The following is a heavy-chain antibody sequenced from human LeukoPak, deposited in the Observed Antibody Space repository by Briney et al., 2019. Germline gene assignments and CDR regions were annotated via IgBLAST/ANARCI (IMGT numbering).Heavy chain of an antibody. J-gene: IGHJ6*04. D-gene: IGHD3-10*02. CDR2: ISSSGSTV. Sequence: GGSLRLSCAASEFTFSSYEMNWVRQAPGKGLEWVSYISSSGSTVYYADSVKGRFTISRDNAKNSLYLQMNSLRAEDTAVYYCAELGITMIGGVWGKGTTVTISS. CDR3: AELGITMIGGV. CDR1: EFTFSSYE. V-gene: IGHV3-48*03.